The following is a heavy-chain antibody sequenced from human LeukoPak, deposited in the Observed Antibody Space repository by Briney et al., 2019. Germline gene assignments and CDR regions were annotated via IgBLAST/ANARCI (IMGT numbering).Heavy chain of an antibody. D-gene: IGHD5-12*01. CDR2: IKQDGSEK. CDR1: GFNISNYW. CDR3: ARERGSHCFDY. Sequence: GGSLRLSCAASGFNISNYWMTWARQAPGKGLEWVANIKQDGSEKYYVDSVKGRFTISRDNAKNSLYLQMNSLRAEDTAVYYCARERGSHCFDYWGQGTLVTVSS. V-gene: IGHV3-7*01. J-gene: IGHJ4*02.